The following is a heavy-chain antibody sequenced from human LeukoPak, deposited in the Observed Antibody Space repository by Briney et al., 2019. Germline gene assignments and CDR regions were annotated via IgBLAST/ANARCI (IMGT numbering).Heavy chain of an antibody. J-gene: IGHJ4*02. Sequence: ASVKVSCKASGGTFSSYAISWVRQAPGQGLEWMGWISAYNGNTNYAQKLQGRVTMTTDTSTSTAYMELRSLRSDDTAVYYCARAYSGSSPLDYWGQGTLVTVSS. V-gene: IGHV1-18*01. D-gene: IGHD1-26*01. CDR2: ISAYNGNT. CDR1: GGTFSSYA. CDR3: ARAYSGSSPLDY.